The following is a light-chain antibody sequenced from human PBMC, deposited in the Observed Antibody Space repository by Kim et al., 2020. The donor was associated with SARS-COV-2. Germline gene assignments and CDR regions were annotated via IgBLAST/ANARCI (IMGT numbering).Light chain of an antibody. Sequence: GQKVTISCSGSSSNIGNYYVAWYQQLPGTAPRLLIYDNHERPSGIPDRFSGSKSGTTATLDITGLQTVDEADYYCGAWDTSLSIVVFGGGTEVTVL. J-gene: IGLJ2*01. CDR2: DNH. CDR3: GAWDTSLSIVV. CDR1: SSNIGNYY. V-gene: IGLV1-51*01.